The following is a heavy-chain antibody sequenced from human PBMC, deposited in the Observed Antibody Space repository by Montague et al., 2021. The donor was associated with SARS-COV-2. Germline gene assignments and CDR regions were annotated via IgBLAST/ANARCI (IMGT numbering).Heavy chain of an antibody. J-gene: IGHJ4*02. CDR2: ISSSSSYI. CDR3: ARAGTYYDILTGYAESGYFGY. V-gene: IGHV3-21*01. D-gene: IGHD3-9*01. Sequence: SLRLSFAASGFTFSSYSMNWVRQAPGKGLEWVSSISSSSSYIYYADSVKGRFTISRDNAKNSLYLQMNSLRAEDTAVYYFARAGTYYDILTGYAESGYFGYWGQGTLGTVSS. CDR1: GFTFSSYS.